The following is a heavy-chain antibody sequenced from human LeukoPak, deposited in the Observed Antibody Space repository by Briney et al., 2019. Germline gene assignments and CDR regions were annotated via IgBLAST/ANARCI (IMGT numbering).Heavy chain of an antibody. CDR3: ADPPSDF. V-gene: IGHV3-7*01. J-gene: IGHJ4*02. CDR2: INKDGSKK. CDR1: GFNFSSKW. Sequence: GGSLRLSCATSGFNFSSKWMTWVRQAPGKGLEWVANINKDGSKKYHGDSVKGRFTISRDNAKSSLYLEMSSLRAEDTAVYYGADPPSDFWGQGTLVAVSS.